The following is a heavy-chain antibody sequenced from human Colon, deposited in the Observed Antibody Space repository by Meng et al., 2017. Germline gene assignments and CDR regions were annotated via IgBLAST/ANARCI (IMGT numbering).Heavy chain of an antibody. D-gene: IGHD2-15*01. Sequence: ASVKVSCKASGYTFTGYYMHWVRQAPGQGLEWMGWINPNSGGTNYSQKFQGRVTLTRDTFTSTAYKEPSRLRSDETAVYYCAKGPGWYPEKGYCSGCSCYSVPDYWGQGTLVTVSS. CDR2: INPNSGGT. CDR3: AKGPGWYPEKGYCSGCSCYSVPDY. V-gene: IGHV1-2*02. CDR1: GYTFTGYY. J-gene: IGHJ4*02.